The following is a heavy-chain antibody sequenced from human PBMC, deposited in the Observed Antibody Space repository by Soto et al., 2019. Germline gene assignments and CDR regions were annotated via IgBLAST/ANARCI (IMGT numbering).Heavy chain of an antibody. CDR1: GDTFSFYT. CDR3: AASYGSGYRAFDY. CDR2: INPIVSMS. J-gene: IGHJ4*02. V-gene: IGHV1-69*02. Sequence: QVQLVQSGTEVKKPGSSVKVSCKASGDTFSFYTINWVRQAPGLGLEWVGRINPIVSMSNYAQKFQGRVSMTADKSTSTRYMELRSLRSDDTAMYFCAASYGSGYRAFDYWGQGALVIVSS. D-gene: IGHD3-10*01.